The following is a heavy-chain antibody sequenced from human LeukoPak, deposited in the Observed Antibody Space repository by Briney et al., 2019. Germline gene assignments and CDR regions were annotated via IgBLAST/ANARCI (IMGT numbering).Heavy chain of an antibody. CDR1: GGSVSRSNW. J-gene: IGHJ4*02. V-gene: IGHV4-4*02. CDR3: ARGSHNGSSFDY. Sequence: SGTLSLTCAVSGGSVSRSNWWNWVRQPPGKGLEWIGEIHHSGSTNYNPSLKSRVTMSVDKSKNQFSLKLSSVTAADTAVYYCARGSHNGSSFDYWGQRTLVTVSS. D-gene: IGHD1-14*01. CDR2: IHHSGST.